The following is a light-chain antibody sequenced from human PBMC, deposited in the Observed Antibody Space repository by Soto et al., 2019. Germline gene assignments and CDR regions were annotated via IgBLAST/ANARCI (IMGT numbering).Light chain of an antibody. CDR3: QQCNDWPHT. Sequence: EIVMTQSPATLSVSPGERATLSCRASQSVSSNLAWYQQKPGQAPRLLIYGASTRATGIPARFSGRGSATEFTLTISSLQSEDGAVYYCQQCNDWPHTFGQGTKLEIK. CDR2: GAS. J-gene: IGKJ2*01. CDR1: QSVSSN. V-gene: IGKV3-15*01.